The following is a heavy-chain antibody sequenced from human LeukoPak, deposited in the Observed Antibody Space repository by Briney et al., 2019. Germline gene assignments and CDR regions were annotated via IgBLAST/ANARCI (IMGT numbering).Heavy chain of an antibody. D-gene: IGHD3-22*01. CDR1: GYTFSSYA. V-gene: IGHV3-23*01. Sequence: GGSLRLSCTASGYTFSSYAMTWVRQAPGKGLEWVSAISGSGVNTYYADSVKGRFAASRDNSKNTLYLQMNSPRAEDTAVYYCARGRSGYGPFDAFDIWGQGTWVTVSS. CDR2: ISGSGVNT. CDR3: ARGRSGYGPFDAFDI. J-gene: IGHJ3*02.